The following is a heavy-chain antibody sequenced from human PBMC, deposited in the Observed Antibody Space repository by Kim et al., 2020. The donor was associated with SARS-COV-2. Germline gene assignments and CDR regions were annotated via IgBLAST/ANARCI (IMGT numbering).Heavy chain of an antibody. J-gene: IGHJ6*02. CDR1: GFTVSSNY. D-gene: IGHD1-1*01. CDR3: ARDTRAGTAPLYYYYYGMDV. CDR2: IYSGGST. Sequence: GGSLRLSCAASGFTVSSNYMSWVRQAPGKGLEWVSVIYSGGSTYYADSVKGRFTISRDNSKNTLYLQMNSLRAEDTAVYYCARDTRAGTAPLYYYYYGMDVWGQGTTVTVS. V-gene: IGHV3-53*01.